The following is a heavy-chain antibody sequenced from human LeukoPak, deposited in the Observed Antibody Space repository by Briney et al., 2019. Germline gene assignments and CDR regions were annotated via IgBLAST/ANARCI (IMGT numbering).Heavy chain of an antibody. CDR1: GGSLCGYY. CDR3: ARRELLSTPDAFDI. D-gene: IGHD3-10*01. J-gene: IGHJ3*02. V-gene: IGHV4-34*01. Sequence: SETLSLTCALYGGSLCGYYWSWIPDPPGKGVEWIGEINHSGSTNYNPSLKSRVTISVDTSKNQFSLKVSSVTAADTAVYYCARRELLSTPDAFDIWGQGTMVTVSS. CDR2: INHSGST.